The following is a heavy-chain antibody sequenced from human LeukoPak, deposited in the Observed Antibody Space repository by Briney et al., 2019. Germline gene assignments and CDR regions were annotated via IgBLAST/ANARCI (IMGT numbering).Heavy chain of an antibody. CDR3: ATGGRSGVALEQ. Sequence: GGSLRLSCAASGFTISSSQMHWVRQAPGKGLVWVSRILRDETHTNYADSVRGRFTISRDNANNMLFLQMNSLRGEDTAVYYCATGGRSGVALEQWGQGTLVTVSS. D-gene: IGHD3-3*01. J-gene: IGHJ4*02. CDR2: ILRDETHT. V-gene: IGHV3-74*01. CDR1: GFTISSSQ.